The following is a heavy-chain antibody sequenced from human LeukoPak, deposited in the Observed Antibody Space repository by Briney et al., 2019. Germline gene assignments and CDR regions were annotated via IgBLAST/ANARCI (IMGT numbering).Heavy chain of an antibody. CDR1: GFTFDDYA. J-gene: IGHJ4*02. V-gene: IGHV3-9*01. CDR3: AKAGAYDSSGSFDY. D-gene: IGHD3-22*01. Sequence: GRSLRLSCAASGFTFDDYAMHWVRQAPGKDLEWVSGISWNSGSIGYADSVKGRFTISRDNAKNSLYLQMNSLRAEDTALYYCAKAGAYDSSGSFDYWGQGTLVTVSS. CDR2: ISWNSGSI.